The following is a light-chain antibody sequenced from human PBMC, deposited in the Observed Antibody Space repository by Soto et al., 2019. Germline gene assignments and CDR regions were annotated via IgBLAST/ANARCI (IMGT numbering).Light chain of an antibody. J-gene: IGKJ4*01. Sequence: DIQMTQSPSTLSTSIGDRVTITCRASQNITRWLAWYQQKPGKAPKLRIYQASTLESGFPSRLRGSASGTEFSLTISSLQPHHFAASYCKQFKNYPLTVGGGKKVDIK. CDR2: QAS. V-gene: IGKV1-5*03. CDR3: KQFKNYPLT. CDR1: QNITRW.